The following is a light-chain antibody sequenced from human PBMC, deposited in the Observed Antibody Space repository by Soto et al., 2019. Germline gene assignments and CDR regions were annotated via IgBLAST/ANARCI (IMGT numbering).Light chain of an antibody. Sequence: GDRVTITCRASQGIAPHLAWFQQKPGKVPKLLIYATSTLQSGVPSRFSGSGSGTDFTLTINSLQPEDVGTYYCQKYNSAPLTFGGGTKVEIK. CDR2: ATS. J-gene: IGKJ4*01. CDR1: QGIAPH. V-gene: IGKV1-27*01. CDR3: QKYNSAPLT.